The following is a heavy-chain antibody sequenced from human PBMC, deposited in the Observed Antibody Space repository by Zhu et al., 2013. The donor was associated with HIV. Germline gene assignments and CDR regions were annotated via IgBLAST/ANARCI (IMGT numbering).Heavy chain of an antibody. CDR2: INAGNGNT. Sequence: QVQLVQSGAEVKKPGASVKVSCKASGYTLTSYAMYWVRQAPGQRLEWMGWINAGNGNTKYSQKLQGRVTITRDTSASTAYMELSSLRSEDTAVYYCAREWITMVRGPTSEKNYYYGMDVWGQGTTVTVSS. V-gene: IGHV1-3*01. D-gene: IGHD3-10*01. CDR1: GYTLTSYA. CDR3: AREWITMVRGPTSEKNYYYGMDV. J-gene: IGHJ6*01.